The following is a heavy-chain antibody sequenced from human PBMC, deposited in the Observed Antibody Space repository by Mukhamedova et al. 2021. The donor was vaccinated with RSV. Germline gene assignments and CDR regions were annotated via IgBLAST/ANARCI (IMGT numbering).Heavy chain of an antibody. CDR2: IYPDDSDA. CDR3: TRHHAPGSGSLDY. J-gene: IGHJ4*01. V-gene: IGHV5-51*01. D-gene: IGHD3-10*01. Sequence: EYMGIIYPDDSDARYGPSFQGQVTISVDKSINTAYLQWSSLKASDSAMYYCTRHHAPGSGSLDYWRHGTLVTVSS.